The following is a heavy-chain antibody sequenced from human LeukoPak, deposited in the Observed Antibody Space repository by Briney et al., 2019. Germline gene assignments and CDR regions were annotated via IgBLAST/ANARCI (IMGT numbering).Heavy chain of an antibody. Sequence: PSETLSLTCTVSGGSITSGGYYWSWIRQHPGKGLEWIGYIYYSGSTSYNPSLKSRVTISIDTSRNQFSLKLSSVTAADTAVYYCARETDYYDSGGYYLQWFDPWGQGTPVTVSS. CDR3: ARETDYYDSGGYYLQWFDP. CDR2: IYYSGST. D-gene: IGHD3-22*01. V-gene: IGHV4-31*03. CDR1: GGSITSGGYY. J-gene: IGHJ5*02.